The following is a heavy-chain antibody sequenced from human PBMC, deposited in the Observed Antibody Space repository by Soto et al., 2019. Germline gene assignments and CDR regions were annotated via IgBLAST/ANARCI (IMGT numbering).Heavy chain of an antibody. CDR2: IKQNGSDK. Sequence: GGSLRLSCAASGFTFSSYWMSWVRQAPGKGLEWVANIKQNGSDKYYVDSVKGRFTISRDNAKNSLYLQMNSLRAEDTAVYYCARFSRIAAAGHTHPPFDYCGQRTPV. D-gene: IGHD6-25*01. J-gene: IGHJ4*02. V-gene: IGHV3-7*02. CDR1: GFTFSSYW. CDR3: ARFSRIAAAGHTHPPFDY.